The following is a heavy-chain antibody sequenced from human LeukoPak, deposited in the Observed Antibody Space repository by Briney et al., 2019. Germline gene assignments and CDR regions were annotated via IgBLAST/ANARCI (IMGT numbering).Heavy chain of an antibody. D-gene: IGHD2-2*01. CDR2: ISSSSSYI. J-gene: IGHJ6*03. CDR3: ARGPGAHPYDYYYMDV. Sequence: GGSLRLSCAASGFSFSGYGMHWVRQAPGKGLEWVSSISSSSSYIYYADSVKGRFTISRDNAKNSLYLQMNSLRAEDTAVYYCARGPGAHPYDYYYMDVWGKGTTVTVSS. V-gene: IGHV3-21*01. CDR1: GFSFSGYG.